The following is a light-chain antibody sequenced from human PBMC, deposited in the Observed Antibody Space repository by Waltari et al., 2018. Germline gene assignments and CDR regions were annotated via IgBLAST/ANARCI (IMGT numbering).Light chain of an antibody. J-gene: IGKJ3*01. CDR1: QDISNY. CDR3: QRYDNLPIFA. V-gene: IGKV1-33*01. CDR2: DAS. Sequence: DIQLTQYPSSLSAYVGDRLTSTHQASQDISNYVNWYQQKPGKAPKLLIFDASNLETGVPSRFSGSRSGTHFTLTISSLQPEDVATYYCQRYDNLPIFAFGPGTKVDI.